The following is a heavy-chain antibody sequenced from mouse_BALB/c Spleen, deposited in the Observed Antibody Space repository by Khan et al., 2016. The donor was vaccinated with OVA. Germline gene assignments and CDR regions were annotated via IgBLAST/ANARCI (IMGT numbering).Heavy chain of an antibody. CDR2: VNTYYGDA. V-gene: IGHV1S137*01. CDR1: GYTFTDFT. CDR3: ARGGGDRFAY. Sequence: QVQLKQSGAELVRPGVSVKISCKGSGYTFTDFTMHWVKQSHAKSLEWIGVVNTYYGDATYNQKFKGKATMTVDKSSTTAYMELARLTSEDSAIFSCARGGGDRFAYWGQGTLVTVSA. J-gene: IGHJ3*01.